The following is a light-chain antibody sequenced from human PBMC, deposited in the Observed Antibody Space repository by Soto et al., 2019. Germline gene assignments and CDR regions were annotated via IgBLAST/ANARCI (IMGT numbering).Light chain of an antibody. Sequence: EIVMTQSPATLSLSPGERAPLSCRASQSVSSSYLAWYQQKPGQAPRLLIYGASSRATGIPDMFSGSGSGTDFTLTLSRLEPEDFAVYYCQQRVTFGQGTRLEIK. CDR3: QQRVT. CDR1: QSVSSSY. J-gene: IGKJ5*01. CDR2: GAS. V-gene: IGKV3D-20*02.